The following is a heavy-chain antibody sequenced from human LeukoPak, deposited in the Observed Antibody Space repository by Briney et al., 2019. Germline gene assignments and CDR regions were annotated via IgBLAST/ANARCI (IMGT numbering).Heavy chain of an antibody. Sequence: ASVKVSCKASGYTFTSYYMHWVRQAPGQGLEWMGIINPSGGSTSYAQKFQGRVTMTRDTSTSTVYMELSSLRSEDTAVYYCARDGGTYYDFWSGYYTPRSWFDLWGQGTLVTVSS. J-gene: IGHJ5*02. CDR1: GYTFTSYY. CDR2: INPSGGST. V-gene: IGHV1-46*01. D-gene: IGHD3-3*01. CDR3: ARDGGTYYDFWSGYYTPRSWFDL.